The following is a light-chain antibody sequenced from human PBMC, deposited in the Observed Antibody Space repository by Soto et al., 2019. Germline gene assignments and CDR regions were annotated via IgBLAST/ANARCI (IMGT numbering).Light chain of an antibody. CDR1: SGHSSYI. CDR3: ETWDSNTRV. J-gene: IGLJ1*01. Sequence: QPVLTQSSSASASLGSSVKLTCTLSSGHSSYIIAWHQQRPGKTPRYLMKLEGSGSYNKGSGVPDRFSGSSSGADRYLSISNLQSEDEADYYCETWDSNTRVFGTGTKVTVL. V-gene: IGLV4-60*03. CDR2: LEGSGSY.